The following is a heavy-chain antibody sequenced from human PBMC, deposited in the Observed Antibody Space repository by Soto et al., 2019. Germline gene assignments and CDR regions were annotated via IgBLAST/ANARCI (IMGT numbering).Heavy chain of an antibody. D-gene: IGHD3-22*01. CDR1: GFTVSSNY. CDR3: ARAAKPYDSSGYYFDY. Sequence: GGSLRLSCAASGFTVSSNYMSWVRLAPGKGLEWVSVIYSGGSTYYADSVKGRFTISRHNSKNTLYHQMNSLRAEDTAVYYCARAAKPYDSSGYYFDYWGQGTLVTVSS. CDR2: IYSGGST. J-gene: IGHJ4*02. V-gene: IGHV3-66*01.